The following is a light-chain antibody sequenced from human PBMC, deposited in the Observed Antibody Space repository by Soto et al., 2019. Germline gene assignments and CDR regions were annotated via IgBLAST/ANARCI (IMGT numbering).Light chain of an antibody. Sequence: PPRASVKPAQRATIFCTGSSSNIESNTVTWYQQLPGTAPKLVIYSNYDRPSGVPDRFSGSTSGTSASLVIRGLQSEDEADYSCAAWVDILNGYVFGGGAKV. V-gene: IGLV1-44*01. CDR3: AAWVDILNGYV. CDR1: SSNIESNT. J-gene: IGLJ1*01. CDR2: SNY.